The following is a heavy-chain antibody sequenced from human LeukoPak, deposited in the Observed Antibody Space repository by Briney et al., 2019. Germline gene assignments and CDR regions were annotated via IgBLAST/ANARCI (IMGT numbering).Heavy chain of an antibody. Sequence: GGSLRLSCAASGFTFSSYAMSWVRQAPGKGLEWVSLAGWAGGTTYYSDSVRGRFTISRDSGRNSVYLQMNSLTTDDTAFYFCAKELDTMFFDYWGQGALVTVSS. D-gene: IGHD3-10*02. CDR2: AGWAGGTT. CDR3: AKELDTMFFDY. CDR1: GFTFSSYA. J-gene: IGHJ4*02. V-gene: IGHV3-43*02.